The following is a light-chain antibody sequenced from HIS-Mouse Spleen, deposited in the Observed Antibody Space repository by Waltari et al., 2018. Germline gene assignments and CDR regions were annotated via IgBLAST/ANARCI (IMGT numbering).Light chain of an antibody. Sequence: DIQMTQSPSPLSASVGHSGTITCRASQSISSWLAWYQQKPGKAPKLMIYKASSLESGVPSRFSGSGSGTEFTLTISSLQPDDFATYYCQQYNSYPYTFGQGTKLEIK. V-gene: IGKV1-5*03. CDR1: QSISSW. J-gene: IGKJ2*01. CDR2: KAS. CDR3: QQYNSYPYT.